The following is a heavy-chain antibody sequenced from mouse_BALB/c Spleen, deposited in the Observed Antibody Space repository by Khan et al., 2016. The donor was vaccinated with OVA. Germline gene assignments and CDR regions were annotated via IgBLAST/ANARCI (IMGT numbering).Heavy chain of an antibody. J-gene: IGHJ4*01. CDR2: IWSGGST. D-gene: IGHD2-14*01. CDR3: ARSFIGMTDYAMDY. CDR1: GFSLTSYG. Sequence: VQLQQSGPGLVQPSQSLSITCTVSGFSLTSYGVHWVRQSPGKGLEWLGVIWSGGSTDYNAAFISRLSISKDNSKSQVFFKMNSLQANDTAIYYCARSFIGMTDYAMDYWGQGTSVTVSS. V-gene: IGHV2-2*02.